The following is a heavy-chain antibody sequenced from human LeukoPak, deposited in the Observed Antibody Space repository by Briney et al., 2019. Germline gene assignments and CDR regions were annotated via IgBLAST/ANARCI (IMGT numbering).Heavy chain of an antibody. Sequence: GGSLRLSCAASGFTVSSNYMSWVRQAPGKGLEWVSVVYSGGTTDYKDSVKDRFIISRDNSKNTLYLQMNSLRAEDTAVYYCAKEMATMNAFDIWGQGTMVTVSS. D-gene: IGHD5-24*01. V-gene: IGHV3-66*01. CDR1: GFTVSSNY. J-gene: IGHJ3*02. CDR2: VYSGGTT. CDR3: AKEMATMNAFDI.